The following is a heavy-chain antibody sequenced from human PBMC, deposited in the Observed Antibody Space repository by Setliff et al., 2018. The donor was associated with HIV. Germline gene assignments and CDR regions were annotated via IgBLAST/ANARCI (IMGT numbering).Heavy chain of an antibody. CDR3: ARDVITDDYAAFDI. V-gene: IGHV1-18*01. CDR2: IGPYNVRT. Sequence: ASVKVSCKASGYTFTNNGINWVRQAPGQGLEWMGWIGPYNVRTEYAQEFQGRVSLTIDTSASTAYMELRSLRSDDTAVYYCARDVITDDYAAFDIWGQGTMVTVSS. CDR1: GYTFTNNG. D-gene: IGHD3-22*01. J-gene: IGHJ3*02.